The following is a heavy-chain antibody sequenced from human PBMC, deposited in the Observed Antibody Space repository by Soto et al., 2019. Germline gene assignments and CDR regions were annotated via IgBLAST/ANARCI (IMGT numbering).Heavy chain of an antibody. V-gene: IGHV4-30-2*01. D-gene: IGHD4-17*01. J-gene: IGHJ5*02. CDR1: GGPITSGGYS. CDR2: IYHSGGT. CDR3: ARTMTTSGWFDP. Sequence: SETLSLTCTVSGGPITSGGYSWSWIRQPPGKGLEWIGYIYHSGGTYYNPSLKSRVTLSIDRTKKQFSLKLKSVTAADTAVYFCARTMTTSGWFDPWGQGTLVTVSS.